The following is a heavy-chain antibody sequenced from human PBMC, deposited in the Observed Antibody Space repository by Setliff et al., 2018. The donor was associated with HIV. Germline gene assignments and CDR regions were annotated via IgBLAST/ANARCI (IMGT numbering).Heavy chain of an antibody. D-gene: IGHD2-2*01. CDR3: ARSSPADSYGDWDL. CDR2: IKSDGSIT. J-gene: IGHJ5*02. V-gene: IGHV3-74*01. CDR1: GFTFSRHW. Sequence: GESLKISCAASGFTFSRHWMHWVRQAPGKGLVWVSRIKSDGSITNYADSVKGRFTISRDNAKNTMWLQMSGLRAEDTAVYYCARSSPADSYGDWDLWGQGTLVTVSS.